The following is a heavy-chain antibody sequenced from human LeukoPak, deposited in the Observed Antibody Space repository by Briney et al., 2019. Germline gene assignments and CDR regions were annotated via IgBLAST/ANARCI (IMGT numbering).Heavy chain of an antibody. Sequence: SETLSLTCTVSGGSISSYYWSWIRQPAGKGLEWIGRIYTSGSTNYNPSLKSRVTMSVDTSKNQFSLKLSSVTAADTAVYYCASVAAESTYYGMDVWGQGTTVTVSS. V-gene: IGHV4-4*07. CDR3: ASVAAESTYYGMDV. CDR2: IYTSGST. CDR1: GGSISSYY. D-gene: IGHD6-25*01. J-gene: IGHJ6*02.